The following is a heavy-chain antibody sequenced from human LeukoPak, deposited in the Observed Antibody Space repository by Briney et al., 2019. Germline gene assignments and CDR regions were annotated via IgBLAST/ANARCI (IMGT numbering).Heavy chain of an antibody. CDR1: GGSFSGYY. D-gene: IGHD5-12*01. CDR3: VLSPGYSGYAYYFDY. V-gene: IGHV4-34*01. CDR2: INQSGRT. J-gene: IGHJ4*02. Sequence: PSETLSLTCAVYGGSFSGYYWSWIRQPPRNGLAWMGEINQSGRTNYNPSHKSRVTISVATAKNQFSLQLSSVTAADTAVYYCVLSPGYSGYAYYFDYWGQGTLVTVSS.